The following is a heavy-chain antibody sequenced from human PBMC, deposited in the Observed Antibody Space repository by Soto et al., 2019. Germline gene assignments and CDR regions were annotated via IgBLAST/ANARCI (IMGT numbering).Heavy chain of an antibody. V-gene: IGHV3-23*01. CDR1: GFTFSSYA. J-gene: IGHJ4*02. Sequence: GGSLRLSCAASGFTFSSYAMSWVRQAPGKGLEWVSAISGSGGSTYYADSVKGRFTISRDNSKNTLYLQMNSLRAEDTAVYYCAKDQRYYYDSSGWGYWGQGTLVTVSS. CDR2: ISGSGGST. D-gene: IGHD3-22*01. CDR3: AKDQRYYYDSSGWGY.